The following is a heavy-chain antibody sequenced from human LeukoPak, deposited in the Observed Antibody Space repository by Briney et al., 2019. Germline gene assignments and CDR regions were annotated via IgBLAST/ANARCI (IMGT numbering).Heavy chain of an antibody. CDR1: GFTFSSYA. J-gene: IGHJ4*02. D-gene: IGHD4-17*01. CDR2: ISGSGGTT. V-gene: IGHV3-23*01. CDR3: AKAGNDYGAYFFDY. Sequence: GGSLRLSCAASGFTFSSYAMSWVRQAPGKGLEWVSAISGSGGTTYYADSVKGRFTISRDNSKNTLYLQMNSLRAEDTAVYYCAKAGNDYGAYFFDYWGQGTLVTVSS.